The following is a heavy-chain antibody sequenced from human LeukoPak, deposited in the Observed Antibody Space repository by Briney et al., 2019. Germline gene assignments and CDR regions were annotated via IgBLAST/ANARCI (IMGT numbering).Heavy chain of an antibody. CDR3: ARTRITMIVGLASRFDY. J-gene: IGHJ4*02. V-gene: IGHV3-48*02. CDR2: ISSGSSTI. CDR1: GFIFSDYN. Sequence: GGSLRLSCAASGFIFSDYNMNWVRQAPGKGLEWVSYISSGSSTIYYADSVKGRFTISRDNAKNSLYLQMNSLTDEDTAVYYCARTRITMIVGLASRFDYWGQGTLVTVSS. D-gene: IGHD3-22*01.